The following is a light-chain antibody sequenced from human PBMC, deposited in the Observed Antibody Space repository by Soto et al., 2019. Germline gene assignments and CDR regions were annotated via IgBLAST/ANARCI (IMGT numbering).Light chain of an antibody. J-gene: IGKJ5*01. CDR2: EAS. CDR1: QAIQNY. Sequence: DIQMTQSPPSLSAFVGDRVTFTCQASQAIQNYLSWYQHKPGKAPKLLINEASNLETGVPSRFSGSGSGTDFTFTISSLHPEDIGTYYCQQYDDLPRTFGQGTRLEIK. CDR3: QQYDDLPRT. V-gene: IGKV1-33*01.